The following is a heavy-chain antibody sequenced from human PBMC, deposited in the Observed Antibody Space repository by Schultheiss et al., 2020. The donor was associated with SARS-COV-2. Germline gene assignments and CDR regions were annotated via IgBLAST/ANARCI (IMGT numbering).Heavy chain of an antibody. J-gene: IGHJ4*02. D-gene: IGHD6-6*01. CDR2: IYYSGST. CDR1: GGSISSSSYY. CDR3: ARDIAAFDY. Sequence: SETLSLTCTVSGGSISSSSYYWGWIRQPPGKGLEWIGSIYYSGSTNYNPSLKSRVTISVDTSKNQFSLKLSSVTAADTAVYYCARDIAAFDYWGQGTLVTVSS. V-gene: IGHV4-39*07.